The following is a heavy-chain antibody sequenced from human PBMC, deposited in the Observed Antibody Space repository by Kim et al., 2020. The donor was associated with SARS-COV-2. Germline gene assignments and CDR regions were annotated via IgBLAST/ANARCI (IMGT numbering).Heavy chain of an antibody. CDR2: INAGNGNT. CDR3: ARDSLAGYYIDYFDY. CDR1: GYTFTSYA. D-gene: IGHD3-9*01. J-gene: IGHJ4*02. V-gene: IGHV1-3*01. Sequence: ASVKVSCKASGYTFTSYAMHWVRQAPGQRLEWMGWINAGNGNTKYSQKFQGRVTITRDTSATTAYMELSSLRSEDTAVYFCARDSLAGYYIDYFDYWGQGTLVTVSS.